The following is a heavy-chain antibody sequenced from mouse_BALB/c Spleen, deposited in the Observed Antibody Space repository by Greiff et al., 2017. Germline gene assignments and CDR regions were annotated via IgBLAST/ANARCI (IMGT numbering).Heavy chain of an antibody. Sequence: QVQLQQSGAELAKPGASVKMSCTASGYTFTSYWMHWVKQRPGQGLEWIGYINPSTGYTEYNQKFTDKATLTADKSSSTAYMQLSSLTSEDSAVYNGARGMITTGRDDWGKGTTLTVSS. V-gene: IGHV1-7*01. J-gene: IGHJ2*01. D-gene: IGHD2-4*01. CDR3: ARGMITTGRDD. CDR2: INPSTGYT. CDR1: GYTFTSYW.